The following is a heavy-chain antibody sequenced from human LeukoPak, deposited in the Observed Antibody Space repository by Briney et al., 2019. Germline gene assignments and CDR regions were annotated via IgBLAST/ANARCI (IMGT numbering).Heavy chain of an antibody. CDR3: ASGSSYDSRGRGSDY. V-gene: IGHV1-2*02. CDR2: INPNSGGT. CDR1: GYTFTGHY. D-gene: IGHD3-22*01. Sequence: GASVKVSCKASGYTFTGHYMHWVRQAPGQGLEWMGWINPNSGGTNYAQKFQGRVTMTRDTSISTAYMELSRLRFDDTAVYYCASGSSYDSRGRGSDYWGQGTLVTVSS. J-gene: IGHJ4*02.